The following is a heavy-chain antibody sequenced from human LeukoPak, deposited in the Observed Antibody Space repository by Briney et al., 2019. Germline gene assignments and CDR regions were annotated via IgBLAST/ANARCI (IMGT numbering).Heavy chain of an antibody. Sequence: SETLSLTCAVYGGSFSGYYWSWIRQPPGKGPEWIGEINHSGSTNYNPSLKSRVTISVDTSKNQFSLKLSSVTAADTAVYYCARATPYSSSWYVDYFDYWGQGTLVTVSS. V-gene: IGHV4-34*01. D-gene: IGHD6-13*01. J-gene: IGHJ4*02. CDR2: INHSGST. CDR1: GGSFSGYY. CDR3: ARATPYSSSWYVDYFDY.